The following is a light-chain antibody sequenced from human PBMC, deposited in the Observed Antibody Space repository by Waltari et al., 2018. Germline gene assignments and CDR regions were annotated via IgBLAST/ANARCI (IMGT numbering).Light chain of an antibody. CDR2: AAS. CDR3: QQYYSYPYT. Sequence: IQLTQFPSSLSASVGDRVTIPCRASQGISTYLAWYHQKPGKAPRLLIYAASTLQSGVPSWFSGTGSGTDFALTISSLQPEDFATYYCQQYYSYPYTFGQGTKLEIK. CDR1: QGISTY. J-gene: IGKJ2*01. V-gene: IGKV1-9*01.